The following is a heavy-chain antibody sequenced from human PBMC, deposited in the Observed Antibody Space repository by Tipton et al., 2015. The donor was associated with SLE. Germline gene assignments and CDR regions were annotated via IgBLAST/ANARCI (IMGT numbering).Heavy chain of an antibody. Sequence: QLVQSGAEVKKPGASVKVSCKASGYTFTSYGISWARQAPGQGLEWMGWISAYNGNTNYAQKLLGRVTMTTDTTKNPFSLKLTSVTAADTAVYYCARDGDGYNGGGLDYWGQGTLVTVSS. J-gene: IGHJ4*02. CDR2: ISAYNGNT. V-gene: IGHV1-18*01. CDR1: GYTFTSYG. CDR3: ARDGDGYNGGGLDY. D-gene: IGHD5-24*01.